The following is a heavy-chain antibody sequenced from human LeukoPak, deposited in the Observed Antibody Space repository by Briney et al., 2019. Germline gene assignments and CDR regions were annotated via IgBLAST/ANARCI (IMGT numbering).Heavy chain of an antibody. CDR3: VRDGNGGYYFFYMDV. D-gene: IGHD3-16*01. CDR1: GFTFSSYS. J-gene: IGHJ6*03. V-gene: IGHV3-48*01. CDR2: ISTSGTTI. Sequence: PGGSLRLSCVASGFTFSSYSMNWVRQAPGKGLEWLSYISTSGTTIYYADSLKGRFTISRDNAKNSLYLQMNSLTAEDAAVYYCVRDGNGGYYFFYMDVWGKGTTVTVSS.